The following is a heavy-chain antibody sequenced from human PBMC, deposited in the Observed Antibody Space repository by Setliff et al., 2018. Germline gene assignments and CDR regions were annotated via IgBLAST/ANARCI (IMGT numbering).Heavy chain of an antibody. CDR3: ARGRAGHSGH. CDR1: GDSISSGGYY. J-gene: IGHJ4*02. D-gene: IGHD6-19*01. CDR2: IYYSGST. Sequence: SETLSLTCTVSGDSISSGGYYWNWIRQHPGKGLEWIGYIYYSGSTYSNPSLKSRVSISVDTSRNQFSLNLSSVTAADTAVYYCARGRAGHSGHWGQGTLVTVSS. V-gene: IGHV4-31*03.